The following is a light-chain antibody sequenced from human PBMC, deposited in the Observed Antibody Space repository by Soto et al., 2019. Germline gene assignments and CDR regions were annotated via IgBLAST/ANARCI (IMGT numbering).Light chain of an antibody. CDR2: EVS. Sequence: QSVLTQPASVSVSPGQSITISCTGTSSDVGGYNYVSWYQQHPGKAPKLMIYEVSNRPSGVSDRFSGSKSGNTASLTISGLQAEDEADYSCGSYTSSRIYVSGAGTKVTVL. J-gene: IGLJ1*01. V-gene: IGLV2-14*01. CDR3: GSYTSSRIYV. CDR1: SSDVGGYNY.